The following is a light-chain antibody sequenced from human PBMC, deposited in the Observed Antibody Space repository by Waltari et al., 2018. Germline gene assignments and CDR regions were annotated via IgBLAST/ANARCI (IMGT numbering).Light chain of an antibody. Sequence: DIRMTQFPSTLSASVGDRVTITCRASQSGSSWLAWYQQKPGKAPKLLIYKASKLGSGVPSRFSGSGSGTEFTLTISSLQTDDFATYYCEHYNGFPYTFGQGTRLEI. CDR2: KAS. CDR3: EHYNGFPYT. V-gene: IGKV1-5*03. CDR1: QSGSSW. J-gene: IGKJ2*01.